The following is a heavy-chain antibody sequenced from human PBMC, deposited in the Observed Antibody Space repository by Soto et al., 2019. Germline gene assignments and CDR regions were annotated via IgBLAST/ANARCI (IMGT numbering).Heavy chain of an antibody. Sequence: GGSLRLSCAASGFTFSSYGMHWVRQAPGKGLEWVAVISYDGSNKYYADSVKGRFTISRDNSKNTLYLQMNSLRAEDTAVYYCAKDCNPVFVTGDSWFDPWGQGTLVTVSS. J-gene: IGHJ5*02. CDR2: ISYDGSNK. D-gene: IGHD7-27*01. V-gene: IGHV3-30*18. CDR3: AKDCNPVFVTGDSWFDP. CDR1: GFTFSSYG.